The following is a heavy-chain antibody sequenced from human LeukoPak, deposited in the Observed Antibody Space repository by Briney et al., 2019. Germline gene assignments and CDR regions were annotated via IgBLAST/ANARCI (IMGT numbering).Heavy chain of an antibody. CDR1: GGSISSYY. J-gene: IGHJ3*02. D-gene: IGHD3-22*01. Sequence: SETLFLTCTVSGGSISSYYWSWIRQPPGKGLEWIGYIYYSGSTNYNPSLKSRVTISVDTSKNQFSLKLSSVTAADTAVYYCARRLYDSSGYYYEVDAFDIWGQGTMVTVSS. V-gene: IGHV4-59*08. CDR2: IYYSGST. CDR3: ARRLYDSSGYYYEVDAFDI.